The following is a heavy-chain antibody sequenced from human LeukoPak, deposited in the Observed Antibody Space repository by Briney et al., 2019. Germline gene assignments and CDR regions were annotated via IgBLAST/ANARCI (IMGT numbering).Heavy chain of an antibody. CDR3: MVRGAMDPDY. D-gene: IGHD3-10*01. CDR1: GYTFTSYY. V-gene: IGHV1-46*01. J-gene: IGHJ4*02. CDR2: INPSGGST. Sequence: ASVKVSCKASGYTFTSYYMHWVRQAPGQGLEWMGIINPSGGSTSYAQRFQGRVTMTRDTSTSTVYMELSSLRSEDTAVYYCMVRGAMDPDYWGQGTLVTVSS.